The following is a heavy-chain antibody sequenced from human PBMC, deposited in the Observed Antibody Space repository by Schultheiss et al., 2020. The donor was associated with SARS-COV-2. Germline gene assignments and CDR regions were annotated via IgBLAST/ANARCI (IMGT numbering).Heavy chain of an antibody. J-gene: IGHJ4*02. D-gene: IGHD3-3*01. CDR2: ISSNGGST. Sequence: GGSLRLSCAASGFTFSSYWMHWVRQAPGKGLEYVSAISSNGGSTYYADSVKGRFTISRDNAKNSLYLQMNSLRAEDTAVYYCARKIWSGYIDYWGQGTLVTVSS. CDR1: GFTFSSYW. V-gene: IGHV3-64*04. CDR3: ARKIWSGYIDY.